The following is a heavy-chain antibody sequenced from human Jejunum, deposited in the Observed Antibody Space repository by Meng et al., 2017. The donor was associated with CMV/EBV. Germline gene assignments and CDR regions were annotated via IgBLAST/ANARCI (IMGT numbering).Heavy chain of an antibody. CDR2: VYGSGST. CDR3: ARGESRGYYYFDY. CDR1: GDFISSGSYY. D-gene: IGHD3-22*01. J-gene: IGHJ4*02. V-gene: IGHV4-61*02. Sequence: RLQAGAAAYVTQSQTLSLTWCVSGDFISSGSYYWSWIRQPAGKGLEWIGRVYGSGSTNYTPSFKSRVIMSLDTSNNQFFLKLTSVTAADTALYYCARGESRGYYYFDYWGQGILVTVSS.